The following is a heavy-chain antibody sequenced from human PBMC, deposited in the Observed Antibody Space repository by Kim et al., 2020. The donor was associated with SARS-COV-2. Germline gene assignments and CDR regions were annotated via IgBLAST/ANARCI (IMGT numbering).Heavy chain of an antibody. CDR3: ARRDSSGYDDAFDI. J-gene: IGHJ3*02. Sequence: ADAVKGRFTISRDNAKNSLYLQMNSLRAEDTAVYYCARRDSSGYDDAFDIWGQGTMVTVSS. V-gene: IGHV3-48*03. D-gene: IGHD3-22*01.